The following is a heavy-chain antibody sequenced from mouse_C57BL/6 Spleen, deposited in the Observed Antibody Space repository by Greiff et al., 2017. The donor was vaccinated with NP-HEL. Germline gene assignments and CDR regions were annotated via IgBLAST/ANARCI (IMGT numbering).Heavy chain of an antibody. J-gene: IGHJ1*03. CDR2: INYDGSST. D-gene: IGHD1-1*01. CDR1: GFTFSDYY. V-gene: IGHV5-16*01. CDR3: AREGSRTYWYFDV. Sequence: EVQRVESEGGLVQPGSSMKLSCTASGFTFSDYYMAWVRQVPEKGLEWVANINYDGSSTYYLDSLKSRFIISRDNAKNILYLQMSSLKSEDTATYYCAREGSRTYWYFDVWGTGTTVTVSS.